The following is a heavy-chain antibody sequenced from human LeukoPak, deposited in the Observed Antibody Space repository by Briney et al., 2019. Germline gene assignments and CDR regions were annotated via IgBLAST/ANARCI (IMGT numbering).Heavy chain of an antibody. CDR2: LNPRAGRT. V-gene: IGHV1-46*01. J-gene: IGHJ4*02. CDR3: ARGGATATYFWGYLDY. Sequence: ASVKVSCKASGYPFTSSYIHWVRQAPGQGLEWMGILNPRAGRTVYAQDFQGRVTMTRDVSTSTVYMELSSLTSEDTAGYYCARGGATATYFWGYLDYWGQGTLVTVSS. D-gene: IGHD3-16*01. CDR1: GYPFTSSY.